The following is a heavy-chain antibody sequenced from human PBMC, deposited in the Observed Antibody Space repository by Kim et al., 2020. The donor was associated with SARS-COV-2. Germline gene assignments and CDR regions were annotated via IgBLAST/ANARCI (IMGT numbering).Heavy chain of an antibody. CDR3: ARDRPRYSSSCCIGQEFDY. CDR2: INWNGGST. D-gene: IGHD6-13*01. Sequence: GGSLRLSCAASGFTFDDYGMSWVRQAPGKGLEWVSGINWNGGSTGYADSVKGRFTISRDNAKNSLYLQMNSLRAEDTALYHCARDRPRYSSSCCIGQEFDYWGQGTLVTVSS. CDR1: GFTFDDYG. V-gene: IGHV3-20*01. J-gene: IGHJ4*02.